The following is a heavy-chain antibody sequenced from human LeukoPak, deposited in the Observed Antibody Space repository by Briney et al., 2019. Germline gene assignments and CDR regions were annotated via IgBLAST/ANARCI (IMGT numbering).Heavy chain of an antibody. CDR2: ISAYNGNT. J-gene: IGHJ5*02. CDR1: GYTFTSYG. V-gene: IGHV1-18*01. Sequence: GESLKVSCKASGYTFTSYGISWVRQAPGQGLEWMGWISAYNGNTNYAQKLQGRVTMTTDTSTSTAYMELRSLRTDDTAVYYCARNIAAAGIMFDPWGQGTLVTVSS. D-gene: IGHD6-13*01. CDR3: ARNIAAAGIMFDP.